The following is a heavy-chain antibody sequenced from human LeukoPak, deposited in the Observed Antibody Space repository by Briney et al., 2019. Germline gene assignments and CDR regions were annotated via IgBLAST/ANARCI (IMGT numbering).Heavy chain of an antibody. CDR3: AKDLTGSGSPFDY. CDR2: ISYDGSNK. J-gene: IGHJ4*02. Sequence: GGSLRLSCAASGFTFSSYAMHWVRQAPGKGLEWVAVISYDGSNKYHADSVKGRFTISRDNSKNTLYLQMNSLRAEDTAVYYCAKDLTGSGSPFDYWGQGTLVTVSS. V-gene: IGHV3-30*04. D-gene: IGHD3-10*01. CDR1: GFTFSSYA.